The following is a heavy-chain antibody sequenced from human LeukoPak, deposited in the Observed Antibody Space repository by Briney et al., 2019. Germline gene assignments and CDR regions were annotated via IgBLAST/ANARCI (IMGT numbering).Heavy chain of an antibody. V-gene: IGHV4-30-4*07. D-gene: IGHD5-18*01. Sequence: SQTLSLTCAVSGGSISSGGYSWSWIRQPPGKGLEWIGNIYYSGSTYYNPSLKSRVTISVDTSKNQFSLKLSSVTAADTAVYYCARADTAMATPFDYWGQGTLVTVSS. CDR3: ARADTAMATPFDY. CDR2: IYYSGST. J-gene: IGHJ4*02. CDR1: GGSISSGGYS.